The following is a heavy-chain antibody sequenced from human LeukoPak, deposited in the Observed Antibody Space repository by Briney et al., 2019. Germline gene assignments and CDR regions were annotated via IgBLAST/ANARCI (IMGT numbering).Heavy chain of an antibody. Sequence: SETLSLTCTVSGGSISSSSYYWDWIRQPPGKGLEWIGTIYYSGTTYYNPSLKSRVTISVDTSKNQFSLNLSSVTAADTAVYYCARGILTSDLIIAAAGLNWFDPSGQGTLVTVSS. D-gene: IGHD6-13*01. CDR1: GGSISSSSYY. CDR2: IYYSGTT. V-gene: IGHV4-39*01. J-gene: IGHJ5*02. CDR3: ARGILTSDLIIAAAGLNWFDP.